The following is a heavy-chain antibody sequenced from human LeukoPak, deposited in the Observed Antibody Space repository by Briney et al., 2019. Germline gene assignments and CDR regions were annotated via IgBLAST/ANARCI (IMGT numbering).Heavy chain of an antibody. D-gene: IGHD6-13*01. V-gene: IGHV3-23*01. CDR3: AKGSSSSRPYYFDY. CDR1: GFTFNNYV. Sequence: GGSLRLSCAASGFTFNNYVMNWVRQAPGKGLEWVSAITDSSTSTYYAGSVKGRFTISRHNSKNTLYSQMNSLRAEDTAVYYCAKGSSSSRPYYFDYWGQGTLVTVSS. CDR2: ITDSSTST. J-gene: IGHJ4*02.